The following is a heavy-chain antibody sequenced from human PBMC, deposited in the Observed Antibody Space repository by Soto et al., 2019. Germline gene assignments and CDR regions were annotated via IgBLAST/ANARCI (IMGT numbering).Heavy chain of an antibody. CDR2: INHSGST. Sequence: SETLSLTCAVYGGSFSGYYWSWIRQPPGEGLEWIGEINHSGSTNYNPSLKSRVTISVDTSKNQFSLKLSSVTAADTAVYYCARGPVLLWFGELLNRPFDYWGQGTLVTVSS. V-gene: IGHV4-34*01. J-gene: IGHJ4*02. CDR1: GGSFSGYY. D-gene: IGHD3-10*01. CDR3: ARGPVLLWFGELLNRPFDY.